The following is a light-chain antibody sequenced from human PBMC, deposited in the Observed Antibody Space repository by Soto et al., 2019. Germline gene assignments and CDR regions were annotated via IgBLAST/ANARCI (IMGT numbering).Light chain of an antibody. V-gene: IGKV1-39*01. J-gene: IGKJ1*01. CDR3: QQSDSSPRT. Sequence: DIHMTHSASSLSASVGYIFRITCLASQSISSYLNWYQQRPGKAPKLLIYDASSLHSGVPPRFSGSGYGTDFTLTITSLQLEDFATYYCQQSDSSPRTFGQGTKVDIK. CDR2: DAS. CDR1: QSISSY.